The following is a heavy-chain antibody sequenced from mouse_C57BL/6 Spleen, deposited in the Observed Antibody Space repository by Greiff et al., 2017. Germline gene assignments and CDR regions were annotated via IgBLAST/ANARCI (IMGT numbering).Heavy chain of an antibody. CDR2: IDPSDSET. J-gene: IGHJ3*01. D-gene: IGHD2-5*01. Sequence: QVQLKQPGAELVRPGSSVKLSCKASGYTFTSYWMHWVKQRPIQGLEWIGNIDPSDSETHYNQKFKDKATLTVDKSSSTAYMQLSSLTSEDSAVYYCARSGDINFLFAYWGQGTLVTVSA. CDR3: ARSGDINFLFAY. CDR1: GYTFTSYW. V-gene: IGHV1-52*01.